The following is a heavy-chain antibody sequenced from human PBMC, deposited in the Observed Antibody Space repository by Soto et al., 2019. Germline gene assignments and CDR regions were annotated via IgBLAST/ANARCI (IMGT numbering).Heavy chain of an antibody. CDR3: ARRMGTLTATGTLDY. D-gene: IGHD6-13*01. Sequence: QVQLQQWGAGLLKPSETLSLTCAVYGESFSGFYWSWIRQSPGKGLAWIGESDHSGSTNYNPSLKRRVTMSVDTSKNQLSLKVSSVTAADTAVYYCARRMGTLTATGTLDYWGQGTLVTVSS. CDR1: GESFSGFY. CDR2: SDHSGST. J-gene: IGHJ4*02. V-gene: IGHV4-34*01.